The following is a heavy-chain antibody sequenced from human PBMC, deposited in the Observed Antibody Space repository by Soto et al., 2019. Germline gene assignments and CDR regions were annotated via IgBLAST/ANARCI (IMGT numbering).Heavy chain of an antibody. CDR2: IHYSGST. CDR1: GGSISGEGYY. CDR3: ARAWTATAGWANWFDR. Sequence: QVQLQESRRGLVEPSQTLSLTCTVSGGSISGEGYYWSWIRQYSGRGLEWIGYIHYSGSTYYNPSLKSRVIISVDTSKTQFFLNLSSVTAADTAVYYCARAWTATAGWANWFDRWGQGTLVTVSS. D-gene: IGHD6-13*01. V-gene: IGHV4-31*03. J-gene: IGHJ5*02.